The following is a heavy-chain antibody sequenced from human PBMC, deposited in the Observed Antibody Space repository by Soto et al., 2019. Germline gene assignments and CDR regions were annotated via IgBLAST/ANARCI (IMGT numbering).Heavy chain of an antibody. CDR3: ARHFVAVVIKGWGY. CDR1: GGSISSSNYY. J-gene: IGHJ4*02. Sequence: SETLSLTCTVSGGSISSSNYYWGWVRQPPGKGLECIGNMHYSGTTYYNASLKSRLTISIDTSNNQFSLDLSSVTAADTAVYYCARHFVAVVIKGWGYWGQGTLVTVS. D-gene: IGHD3-22*01. V-gene: IGHV4-39*01. CDR2: MHYSGTT.